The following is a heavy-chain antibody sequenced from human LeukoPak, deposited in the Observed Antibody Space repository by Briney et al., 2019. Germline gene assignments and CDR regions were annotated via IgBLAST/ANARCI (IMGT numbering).Heavy chain of an antibody. CDR1: GYSSTDYY. CDR3: ATKKYSGSFHAF. CDR2: IKPNSGNT. J-gene: IGHJ4*02. V-gene: IGHV1-2*02. Sequence: ASVKVSCKASGYSSTDYYIYWVRQAPGQGLEWMGWIKPNSGNTNYVQKFEGRVTMTRDTSISTAYMELSSLRSDDTAVYYCATKKYSGSFHAFWGQGTLVTVSS. D-gene: IGHD1-26*01.